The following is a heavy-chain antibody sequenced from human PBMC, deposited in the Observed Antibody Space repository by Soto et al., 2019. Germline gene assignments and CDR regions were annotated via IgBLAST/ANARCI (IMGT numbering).Heavy chain of an antibody. CDR1: GFTFSSYG. CDR2: IWYDGSNK. Sequence: GGSLRLSCAASGFTFSSYGMHWVRQAPGKGLEWVAVIWYDGSNKYYADSVKGRFTISRDNSKNTLYLQMNSLRAEDTAVYYCARAIKYGSGSYYNGKTDAFDIWGQGTMVTVSS. CDR3: ARAIKYGSGSYYNGKTDAFDI. V-gene: IGHV3-33*01. D-gene: IGHD3-10*01. J-gene: IGHJ3*02.